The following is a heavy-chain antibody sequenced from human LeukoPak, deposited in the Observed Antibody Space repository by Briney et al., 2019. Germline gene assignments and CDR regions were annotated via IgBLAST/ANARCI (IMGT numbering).Heavy chain of an antibody. CDR3: ASLPAATGAHAFDI. CDR1: GYTFTSYY. D-gene: IGHD2-2*01. Sequence: EASVKVSCKASGYTFTSYYMHWVRQPPGQGLEWMGVINHSGVSTNYAQKFQGRVTMTRETSTSTAYMELSCLRCEDTALYYCASLPAATGAHAFDIWGQGTMVIVSS. J-gene: IGHJ3*02. V-gene: IGHV1-46*01. CDR2: INHSGVST.